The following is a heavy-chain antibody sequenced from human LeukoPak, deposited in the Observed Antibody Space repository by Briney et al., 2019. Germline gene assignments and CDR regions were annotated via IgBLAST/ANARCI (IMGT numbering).Heavy chain of an antibody. CDR1: GFTFDDYT. Sequence: GGSLRLSCAASGFTFDDYTMHWVRQAPGQGLEWVSLISWDGGSTYYADSVKGRFTISRDNSKNSLYLQMNSLRTEDTALYYCAKGRTSGSVYYYYYGMDVWGQGTTVTVSS. D-gene: IGHD2-2*01. CDR3: AKGRTSGSVYYYYYGMDV. V-gene: IGHV3-43*01. J-gene: IGHJ6*02. CDR2: ISWDGGST.